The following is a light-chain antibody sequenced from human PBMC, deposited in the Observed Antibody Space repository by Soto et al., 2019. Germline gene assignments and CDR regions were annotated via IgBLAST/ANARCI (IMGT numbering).Light chain of an antibody. CDR3: QQYGRSLWT. Sequence: EIVLTQSPGTLSLSPGERATLSCRASQSVSSSYLAWYQQKPCKAPRLLIYGAASRATGIPDRFSGSVSGTDFTLTISRLEPEDSAVYYCQQYGRSLWTFGQGTKVEIK. V-gene: IGKV3-20*01. CDR1: QSVSSSY. CDR2: GAA. J-gene: IGKJ1*01.